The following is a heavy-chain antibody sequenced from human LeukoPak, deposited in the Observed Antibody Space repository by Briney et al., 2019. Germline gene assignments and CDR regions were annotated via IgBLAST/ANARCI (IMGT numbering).Heavy chain of an antibody. D-gene: IGHD3-10*01. Sequence: GESLRLSCAASGFTFSTYWMHWVRQTPGEGLVWVSRINEHGSITDYADSVKDRFTISRDNAKNTLYLQMNSLRAEDTAVYYCARDPYGSGSYYEAWGQGTLVTVSS. CDR2: INEHGSIT. J-gene: IGHJ5*02. CDR1: GFTFSTYW. V-gene: IGHV3-74*01. CDR3: ARDPYGSGSYYEA.